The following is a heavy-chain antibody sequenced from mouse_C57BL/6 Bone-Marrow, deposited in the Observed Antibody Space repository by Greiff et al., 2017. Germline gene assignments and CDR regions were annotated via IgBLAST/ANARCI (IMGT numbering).Heavy chain of an antibody. CDR1: GFTFSSYA. J-gene: IGHJ4*01. CDR3: TRESDITTAMDY. CDR2: ISSGGDYI. D-gene: IGHD1-1*01. V-gene: IGHV5-9-1*02. Sequence: EVMLVESGEGLVKPGGSLKLSCAASGFTFSSYAMSWVRQTPEKRLEWVAYISSGGDYIYYADTVKGRFTISRDNARNTLYLQMSSLKSEDTAMYYCTRESDITTAMDYWGQGTSVTVSS.